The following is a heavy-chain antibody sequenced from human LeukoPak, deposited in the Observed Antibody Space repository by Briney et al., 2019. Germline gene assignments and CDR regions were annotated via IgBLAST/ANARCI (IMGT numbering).Heavy chain of an antibody. J-gene: IGHJ3*02. CDR1: GYTFTAFY. V-gene: IGHV1-2*02. D-gene: IGHD6-19*01. Sequence: ASVKVSCKASGYTFTAFYIHWVRQAPGQGLEWMGWINPNSGGTNYAQKFQGRATMTRDTSISTAYMELSRLRSDDTAVYYCARVAGTLRRAFDIWGQGTMVTVSS. CDR2: INPNSGGT. CDR3: ARVAGTLRRAFDI.